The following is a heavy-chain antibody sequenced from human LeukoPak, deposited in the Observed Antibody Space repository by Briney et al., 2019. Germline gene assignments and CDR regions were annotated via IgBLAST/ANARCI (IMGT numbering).Heavy chain of an antibody. V-gene: IGHV1-3*01. CDR1: GGTFSSYA. CDR3: ARAGYCSGGSCYSNWFDP. J-gene: IGHJ5*02. D-gene: IGHD2-15*01. CDR2: INAGNGNT. Sequence: GASVKVSCKASGGTFSSYAMHWVRQAPGQRLEWMGWINAGNGNTKYSQKFQGRVTITRDTSASTAYMELSSLRSEDTAVYYCARAGYCSGGSCYSNWFDPWGQGTLVTVSS.